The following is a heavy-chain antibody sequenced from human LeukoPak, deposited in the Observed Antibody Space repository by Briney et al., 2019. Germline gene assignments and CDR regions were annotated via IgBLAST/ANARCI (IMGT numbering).Heavy chain of an antibody. Sequence: GGSLRLSCAASGFTFSSYAMHWVRQAPGEGLEWVAVISYDGSNKYYADSVKGRFTISRDNSKNTMFLQMNSLRAEDTAVYYCASQDGYNLRETDYLDYWGQGTLATVSS. CDR1: GFTFSSYA. CDR3: ASQDGYNLRETDYLDY. D-gene: IGHD5-24*01. V-gene: IGHV3-30*04. J-gene: IGHJ4*02. CDR2: ISYDGSNK.